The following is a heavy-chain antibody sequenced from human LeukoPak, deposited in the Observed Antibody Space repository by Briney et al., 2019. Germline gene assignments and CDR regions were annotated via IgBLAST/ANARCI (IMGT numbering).Heavy chain of an antibody. V-gene: IGHV4-31*03. CDR2: IYYSGST. J-gene: IGHJ4*02. CDR1: GGSISSGGYY. CDR3: ARQGVVTQFDY. Sequence: SQTLSLTCTVSGGSISSGGYYWSWIRQHPGKGLEWIGYIYYSGSTYYNPSLKSRVTISVDTSKNQFSLKLSSVTAADTAVYHCARQGVVTQFDYWGQGTLVTVSS. D-gene: IGHD3-3*01.